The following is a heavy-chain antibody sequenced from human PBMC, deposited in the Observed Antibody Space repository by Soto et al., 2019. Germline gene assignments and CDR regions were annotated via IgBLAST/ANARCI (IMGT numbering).Heavy chain of an antibody. CDR3: ARAPQLEWEHLGFYYFDY. D-gene: IGHD1-26*01. J-gene: IGHJ4*02. Sequence: ASVKVSCKASGYTFTGYYMHWVRQAPGQGLEWMGWINPNSGGTNYTQKFQGRVTMTRDTSISTAYMELSRLRSDDTAVYYCARAPQLEWEHLGFYYFDYWGQGTLVTVSS. CDR1: GYTFTGYY. V-gene: IGHV1-2*02. CDR2: INPNSGGT.